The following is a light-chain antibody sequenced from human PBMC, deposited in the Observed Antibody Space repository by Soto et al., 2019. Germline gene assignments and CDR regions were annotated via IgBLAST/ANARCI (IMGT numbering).Light chain of an antibody. CDR2: EVS. CDR3: SSYASSSTWV. Sequence: QSALTQPASVSGSPGQSITIFCTGTSNDVGGYNYVSWYQQHPGKAPKLMIYEVSLRPFGVSNRFSGSRSDNTASLTISGLQAEDEAHYYCSSYASSSTWVFGGGTKLTVL. CDR1: SNDVGGYNY. V-gene: IGLV2-14*01. J-gene: IGLJ3*02.